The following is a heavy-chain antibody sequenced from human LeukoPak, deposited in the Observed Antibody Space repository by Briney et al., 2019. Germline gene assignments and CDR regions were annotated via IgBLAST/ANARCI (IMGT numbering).Heavy chain of an antibody. D-gene: IGHD2-2*01. J-gene: IGHJ3*02. V-gene: IGHV1-46*03. CDR3: ARVKGLSYCSSTSCLGDAFDI. CDR2: INPSGGST. CDR1: GYTFTSYY. Sequence: ASVKVSCKASGYTFTSYYMHWVRRAPGQGLEWMGIINPSGGSTSYAQKFQGRVTMTRDTSTSTVYMELSSLRSEDTAVYYCARVKGLSYCSSTSCLGDAFDIWGQGTMVTVSS.